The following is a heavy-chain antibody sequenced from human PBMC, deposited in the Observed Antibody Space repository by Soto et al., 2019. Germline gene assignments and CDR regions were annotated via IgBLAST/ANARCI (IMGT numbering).Heavy chain of an antibody. CDR2: ISSSSSYI. D-gene: IGHD2-21*01. V-gene: IGHV3-21*01. J-gene: IGHJ6*02. CDR3: ARDRDKLTIHYYCFYGMDV. CDR1: AFTLSSYS. Sequence: PEGCLRLSCAASAFTLSSYSMNWVRQAPGKGLEWVSSISSSSSYIYYADSVKGRFTISRDNAKNSLYLQMNSLRAEDTSVYYCARDRDKLTIHYYCFYGMDVWGQGTTVTVSS.